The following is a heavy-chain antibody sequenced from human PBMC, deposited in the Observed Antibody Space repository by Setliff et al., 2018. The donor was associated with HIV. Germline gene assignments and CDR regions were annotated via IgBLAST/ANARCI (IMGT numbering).Heavy chain of an antibody. J-gene: IGHJ6*02. CDR3: ARVETTVRGATYAMGV. CDR2: MYFGGNA. D-gene: IGHD3-10*01. CDR1: GGSISSHY. V-gene: IGHV4-59*11. Sequence: SETLSLTCSVSGGSISSHYWNWIRQAPGKGLEWIGTMYFGGNARISPFFKSRVTISVDTSKNQLSLNLTSVTAADTAVYYCARVETTVRGATYAMGVWGQGTTVTVSS.